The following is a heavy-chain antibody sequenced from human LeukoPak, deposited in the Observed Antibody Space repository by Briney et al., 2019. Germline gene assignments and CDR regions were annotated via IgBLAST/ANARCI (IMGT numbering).Heavy chain of an antibody. D-gene: IGHD2-8*02. CDR1: GGFISSYY. Sequence: SETLSLTCTVSGGFISSYYWSWIRQPPGKGLEWIAYISDIGSINYNPSLKSRVTISLDTSKDQFSLKLSSVTAADTAVYYCAGHHPRNTVDFWGQGTLVTVSS. J-gene: IGHJ4*02. V-gene: IGHV4-59*08. CDR2: ISDIGSI. CDR3: AGHHPRNTVDF.